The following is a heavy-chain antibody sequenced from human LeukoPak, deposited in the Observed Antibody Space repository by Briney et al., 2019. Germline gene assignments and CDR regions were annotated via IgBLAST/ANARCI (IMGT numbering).Heavy chain of an antibody. V-gene: IGHV4-34*01. J-gene: IGHJ6*03. CDR2: TNHSGST. CDR1: GGSFSGYY. Sequence: SEILSLTCAVYGGSFSGYYWSWIRQPPGKGLEWIGETNHSGSTNYNPSLKSRVTISVDTSKNQFSLKLSSVTAADTAVYYCARVGYDFHTSYYYYMDVWGKGTTVTVSS. D-gene: IGHD3-3*01. CDR3: ARVGYDFHTSYYYYMDV.